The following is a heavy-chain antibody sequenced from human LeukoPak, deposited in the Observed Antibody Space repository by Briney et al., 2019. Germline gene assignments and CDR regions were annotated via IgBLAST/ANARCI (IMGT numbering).Heavy chain of an antibody. CDR3: ARESVITIFGVVIFRPLFDY. D-gene: IGHD3-3*01. CDR2: IIPIFGTA. V-gene: IGHV1-69*05. CDR1: GGTFSSYA. Sequence: SVKVSCKASGGTFSSYAISWVRQAPGQGLEWMGGIIPIFGTANYAQKFQGRGTITTDESTSTAYMELSSLRSEDTAVYYCARESVITIFGVVIFRPLFDYWGQGTLVTVSS. J-gene: IGHJ4*02.